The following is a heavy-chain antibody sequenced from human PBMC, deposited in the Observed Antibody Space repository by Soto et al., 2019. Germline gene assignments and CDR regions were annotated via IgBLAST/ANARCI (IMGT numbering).Heavy chain of an antibody. CDR2: IYNGGST. J-gene: IGHJ4*02. CDR1: LEFVSIVGFH. Sequence: PSQTLRVPCILCLEFVSIVGFHWAWLRRPPGKGLEWIGYIYNGGSTYYRPSLESRMQISLDATRNHYSLRLTSVTAADTALYFCPGAPVGLDTISYFDYWGRGKMFTVSS. D-gene: IGHD3-3*01. V-gene: IGHV4-30-4*01. CDR3: PGAPVGLDTISYFDY.